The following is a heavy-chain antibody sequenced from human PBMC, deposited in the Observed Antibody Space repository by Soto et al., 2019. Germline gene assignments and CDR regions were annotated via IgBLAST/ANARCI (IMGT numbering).Heavy chain of an antibody. CDR3: ARATLGGAIRAFVF. D-gene: IGHD3-16*01. CDR1: GYTFTNVG. V-gene: IGHV1-18*01. CDR2: ISAYNGDT. J-gene: IGHJ3*01. Sequence: AALPVSCQASGYTFTNVGITWVRQAPGQGLDWVGWISAYNGDTNYSQKLHGRVPIPTNTATGPAYMKLRRLRSDDTAVYYCARATLGGAIRAFVFWGQGTMVTVSS.